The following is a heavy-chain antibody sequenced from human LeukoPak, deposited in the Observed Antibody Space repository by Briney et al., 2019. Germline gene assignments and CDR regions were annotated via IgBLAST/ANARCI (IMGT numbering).Heavy chain of an antibody. Sequence: GGSLRLSCAASGFIFSTYVMHWVRQAPGKGLEWVALISYDGSNKYYADSVKGRFTISRDNSKNTLYLQMNSLRAEDTAVYYCARSMGWLQFSFDYWGQGTLVTVSS. D-gene: IGHD5-24*01. CDR2: ISYDGSNK. J-gene: IGHJ4*02. CDR3: ARSMGWLQFSFDY. CDR1: GFIFSTYV. V-gene: IGHV3-30*14.